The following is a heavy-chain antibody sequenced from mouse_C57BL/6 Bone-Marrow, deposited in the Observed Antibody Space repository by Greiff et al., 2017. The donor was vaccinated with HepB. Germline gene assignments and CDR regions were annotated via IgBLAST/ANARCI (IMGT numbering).Heavy chain of an antibody. CDR1: EYEFPSHD. J-gene: IGHJ3*01. V-gene: IGHV5-2*01. D-gene: IGHD2-2*01. Sequence: EVMLVESGGGLVQPGASLKLSCESNEYEFPSHDMSWVRKTPEKRLELVAAINSDGGSTYYPDTMERRFIISRDNTKKTLYLQMSSLRSEDTALYYCARQKIYYGYDWFAYWGQGTLVTVSA. CDR2: INSDGGST. CDR3: ARQKIYYGYDWFAY.